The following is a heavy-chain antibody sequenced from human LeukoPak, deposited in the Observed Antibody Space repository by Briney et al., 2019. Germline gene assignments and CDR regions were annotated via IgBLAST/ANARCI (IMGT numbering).Heavy chain of an antibody. CDR2: IYYSGST. D-gene: IGHD3-22*01. CDR1: GGSISSGDYY. CDR3: ARSNYYDSSRPDY. Sequence: SETLSLTCTVSGGSISSGDYYWSWIRQPPGKGLEWIGHIYYSGSTYYNPSLKSRVTISVDTSKNQFSLKLSSVTAADTAVYYCARSNYYDSSRPDYWGQGTLVTVSS. J-gene: IGHJ4*02. V-gene: IGHV4-30-4*01.